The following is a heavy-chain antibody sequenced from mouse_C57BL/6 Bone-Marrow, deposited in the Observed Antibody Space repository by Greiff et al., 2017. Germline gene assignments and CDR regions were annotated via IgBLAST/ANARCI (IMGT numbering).Heavy chain of an antibody. D-gene: IGHD3-2*02. CDR3: ASRLRQYYFDY. CDR1: GYTFTSYW. V-gene: IGHV1-64*01. CDR2: IHPNSGST. J-gene: IGHJ2*01. Sequence: VQLQQPGAELVKPGASVKLSCKASGYTFTSYWMHWVKQRPGQGLEWIGMIHPNSGSTNYNEKFKSKATLTADQSSSTAYMQLSSLTSEDSAVYYCASRLRQYYFDYWGQGTTLTVSS.